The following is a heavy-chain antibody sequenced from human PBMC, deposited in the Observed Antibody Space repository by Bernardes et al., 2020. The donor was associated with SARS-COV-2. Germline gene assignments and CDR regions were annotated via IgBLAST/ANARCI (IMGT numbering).Heavy chain of an antibody. Sequence: GGSLRLSCAASGFTFSNAWMSWVRQAPGKGLEWVGRIKSKTDGGTTDYAAPVKGRFTISRDNAKNTLYLQMNSLRAEDTAVYYCASNTIFGVDPWGQGTLVTVSS. V-gene: IGHV3-15*05. D-gene: IGHD3-3*01. CDR2: IKSKTDGGTT. CDR3: ASNTIFGVDP. CDR1: GFTFSNAW. J-gene: IGHJ5*02.